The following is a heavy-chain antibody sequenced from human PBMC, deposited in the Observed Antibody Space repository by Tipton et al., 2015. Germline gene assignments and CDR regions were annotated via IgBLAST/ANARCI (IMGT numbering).Heavy chain of an antibody. V-gene: IGHV4-61*01. CDR1: GGSVSSSSYY. D-gene: IGHD4-23*01. CDR2: IQYSGST. CDR3: ARARGRHGGLFDS. J-gene: IGHJ4*02. Sequence: TLSLTCTVSGGSVSSSSYYWSWIRQPPGKELEWIGYIQYSGSTNYNPSLKSRVTISVDTSKTQFSLKMSSVTASDTAVYYCARARGRHGGLFDSWGQGTLVTVSS.